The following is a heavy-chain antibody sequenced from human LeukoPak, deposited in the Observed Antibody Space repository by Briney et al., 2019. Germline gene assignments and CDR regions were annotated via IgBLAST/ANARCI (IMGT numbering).Heavy chain of an antibody. V-gene: IGHV3-30*04. CDR1: GFTFSTFA. Sequence: GGSLRLSCAASGFTFSTFAIRWVRQAPGTGLEWVALISYDRSNKYYADSVKGRFTISRDNSKDTLYLQMNSLGTEDTAVYYCARALSGIYSVGDAYDIWGLGTMVTVSS. D-gene: IGHD1-26*01. CDR2: ISYDRSNK. J-gene: IGHJ3*02. CDR3: ARALSGIYSVGDAYDI.